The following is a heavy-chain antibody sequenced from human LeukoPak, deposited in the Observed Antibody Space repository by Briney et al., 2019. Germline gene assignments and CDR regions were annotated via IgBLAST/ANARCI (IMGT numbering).Heavy chain of an antibody. CDR3: AKRRVVVTLSPYYFDY. Sequence: GGSLRLSCAASGFTFSSYAMSWVRQAPGKGLEWVSAISGSGGSTYYADSVKGRFTISRDNSKNTLYLQMNSLRAEDTAVYYCAKRRVVVTLSPYYFDYWGQGTLVTVSS. J-gene: IGHJ4*02. CDR1: GFTFSSYA. CDR2: ISGSGGST. V-gene: IGHV3-23*01. D-gene: IGHD2-21*02.